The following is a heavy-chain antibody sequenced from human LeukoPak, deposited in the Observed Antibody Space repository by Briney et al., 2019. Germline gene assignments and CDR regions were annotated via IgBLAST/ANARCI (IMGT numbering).Heavy chain of an antibody. CDR3: ARRAPYSYEWSTLDY. Sequence: SETLSLTCTVSGGSINSYYWSWIRQPPGKGLEWIGYIRYSGSTNYNPSLKSRVTISVDTSKNQFSLKLSSVTAADTAVYYCARRAPYSYEWSTLDYWGQGTLVTVSS. CDR2: IRYSGST. CDR1: GGSINSYY. J-gene: IGHJ4*02. V-gene: IGHV4-59*08. D-gene: IGHD5-18*01.